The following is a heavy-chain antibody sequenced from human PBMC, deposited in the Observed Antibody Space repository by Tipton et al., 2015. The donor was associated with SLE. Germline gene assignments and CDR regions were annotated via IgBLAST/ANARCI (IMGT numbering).Heavy chain of an antibody. Sequence: GLVKPSETLSLTCAVYGGSFSDYYWTWIRQTPGKGLEWIGEINHAGGINYNPSLKSRVAISVDTSKNQFSLKLSSVTAADTAVYYCARGGYDFWSGPGNYWGQGTLVTVSS. D-gene: IGHD3-3*01. CDR1: GGSFSDYY. CDR2: INHAGGI. J-gene: IGHJ4*02. V-gene: IGHV4-34*01. CDR3: ARGGYDFWSGPGNY.